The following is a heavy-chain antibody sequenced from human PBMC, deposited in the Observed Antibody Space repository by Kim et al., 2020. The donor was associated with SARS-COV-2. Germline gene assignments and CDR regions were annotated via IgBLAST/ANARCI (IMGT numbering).Heavy chain of an antibody. V-gene: IGHV4-39*01. CDR2: IYYSGST. CDR3: AGASPDSSSWSYYYYYGMDV. J-gene: IGHJ6*02. D-gene: IGHD6-13*01. CDR1: GGSISSSSYY. Sequence: SETLSLTCTVSGGSISSSSYYWGWIRQPPGKGLEWIGSIYYSGSTYYNPSLKSRVTISVDTSKNQFSLKLSSVTAADTAVYYCAGASPDSSSWSYYYYYGMDVWGQGTTVTVSS.